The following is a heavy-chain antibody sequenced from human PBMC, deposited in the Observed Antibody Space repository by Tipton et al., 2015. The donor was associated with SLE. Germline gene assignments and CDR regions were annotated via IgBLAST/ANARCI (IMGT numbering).Heavy chain of an antibody. CDR2: IHHSGTT. D-gene: IGHD6-19*01. CDR1: GGTFNNYY. J-gene: IGHJ4*02. V-gene: IGHV4-34*08. CDR3: ASSVAVTGVYFDY. Sequence: TLSLTCTVSGGTFNNYYWSWIRQPPGKGLEWIGEIHHSGTTNYNPSLKSRVTISVDTSKNQFSLKLSSVTAADTAVYYCASSVAVTGVYFDYWGQGTLVTVSS.